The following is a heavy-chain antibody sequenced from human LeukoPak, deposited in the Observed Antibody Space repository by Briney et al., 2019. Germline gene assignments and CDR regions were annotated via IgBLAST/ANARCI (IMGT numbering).Heavy chain of an antibody. CDR2: IRYDASNK. CDR3: AKDLFGEEGLFDY. J-gene: IGHJ4*02. D-gene: IGHD3-10*01. V-gene: IGHV3-30*02. CDR1: GFTFSNYG. Sequence: GSLRLSCAASGFTFSNYGMHWVRQAPGKGLEWVAFIRYDASNKYYADSLKGRFSISRDNSKNTLYLQMNSLRAEDTSMYYCAKDLFGEEGLFDYWGQGTLVTVSS.